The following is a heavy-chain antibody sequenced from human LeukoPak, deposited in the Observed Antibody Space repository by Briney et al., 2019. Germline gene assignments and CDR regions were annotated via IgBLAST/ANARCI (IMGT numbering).Heavy chain of an antibody. J-gene: IGHJ4*02. CDR2: ISGSGGST. D-gene: IGHD3-3*01. Sequence: GGSLRLSCAASGFTFSSYAMSWVRQAPGKGLEWVSAISGSGGSTYYADSVKGRFTISRDNSKNTLYLQMNSLRAEDTAVYYCAKGPPYYDFWSGYYKLDYWGQGALVTVSP. CDR3: AKGPPYYDFWSGYYKLDY. V-gene: IGHV3-23*01. CDR1: GFTFSSYA.